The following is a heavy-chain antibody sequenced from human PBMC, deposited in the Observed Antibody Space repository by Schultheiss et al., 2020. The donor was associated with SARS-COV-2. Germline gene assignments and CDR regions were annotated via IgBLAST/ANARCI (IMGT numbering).Heavy chain of an antibody. J-gene: IGHJ4*02. D-gene: IGHD2-15*01. CDR1: GFTFSSYW. CDR2: IKQDGTAK. V-gene: IGHV3-7*03. Sequence: GGSLRLSCAASGFTFSSYWMHWVRQAPGKGLVWVANIKQDGTAKYYVDSVRGRFTISRDNANNSLSLQMDSLRAEDTAVYYCARVAGGQPDYWGQGTLVTVSS. CDR3: ARVAGGQPDY.